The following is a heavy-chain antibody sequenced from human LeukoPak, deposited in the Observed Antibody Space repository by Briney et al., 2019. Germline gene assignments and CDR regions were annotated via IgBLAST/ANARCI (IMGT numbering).Heavy chain of an antibody. CDR2: IIPMFGPA. J-gene: IGHJ6*03. Sequence: SVKVSCKAPGGTFSNYAISWVRQAPGQGLEWMGGIIPMFGPASSAQKFQGRVTITTDDSTSTVYMELSSLTSEDTAVYYCARDRAPAIGPQPAYYYYYMDVWGKGTTVTVSS. D-gene: IGHD2-21*02. CDR1: GGTFSNYA. CDR3: ARDRAPAIGPQPAYYYYYMDV. V-gene: IGHV1-69*05.